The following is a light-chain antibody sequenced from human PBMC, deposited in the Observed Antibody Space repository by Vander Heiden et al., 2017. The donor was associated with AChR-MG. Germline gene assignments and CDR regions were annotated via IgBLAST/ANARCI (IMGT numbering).Light chain of an antibody. CDR2: STN. J-gene: IGLJ3*02. V-gene: IGLV8-61*01. CDR1: SGSVSTSSY. Sequence: QTGATQEPSLSVSPGGTVTLTCGLSSGSVSTSSYPSWYQQTPGHAPRTLIYSTNIRSSGVPDRFSGSILGNNAALTITGAQADDESDYYCVLYMGSGIWVFGGGTKLTVL. CDR3: VLYMGSGIWV.